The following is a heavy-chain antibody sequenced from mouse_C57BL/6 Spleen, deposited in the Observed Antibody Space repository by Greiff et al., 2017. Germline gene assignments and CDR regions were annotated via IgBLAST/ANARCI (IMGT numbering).Heavy chain of an antibody. CDR1: GFTFSDYG. D-gene: IGHD1-1*01. J-gene: IGHJ2*01. CDR3: ARTVGYYFDY. V-gene: IGHV5-17*01. Sequence: EVKLMESGGGLVKPGGSLKLSCAASGFTFSDYGMHWVRQAPEKGLEWVAYISSGSSTIYYADTVKGRFTISRDNAKNTLFLQITRLRSEDTAMYYCARTVGYYFDYWGQGTTLTVSS. CDR2: ISSGSSTI.